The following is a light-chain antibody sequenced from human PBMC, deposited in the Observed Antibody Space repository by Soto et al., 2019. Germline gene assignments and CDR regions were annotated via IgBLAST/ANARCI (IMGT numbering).Light chain of an antibody. CDR1: SXDVGAYNY. V-gene: IGLV2-11*01. Sequence: QSVLTQPRSVSGSPGQSVLISCTGTSXDVGAYNYVSWYQQHPGRAPKLVIYDVFKRPSGIPARFSGSKSGNTASLTISGLQAEDEADYFCCSYAVRDAFYVFGTGTKVTVL. J-gene: IGLJ1*01. CDR2: DVF. CDR3: CSYAVRDAFYV.